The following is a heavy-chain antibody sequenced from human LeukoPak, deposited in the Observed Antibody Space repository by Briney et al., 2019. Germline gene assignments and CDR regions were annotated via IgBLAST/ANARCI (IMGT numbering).Heavy chain of an antibody. CDR2: ISGSGAST. J-gene: IGHJ4*02. CDR1: GFTFSSYA. CDR3: AKDPFCYDSSGYPRPFDY. V-gene: IGHV3-23*01. D-gene: IGHD3-22*01. Sequence: AGSLRRSCAASGFTFSSYAMRWDRQAQGQGREWVSAISGSGASTYYADSVKGRFTISRDNSKNTLYLQMNSLRAQDTAVYYGAKDPFCYDSSGYPRPFDYWGQGTLVTVSS.